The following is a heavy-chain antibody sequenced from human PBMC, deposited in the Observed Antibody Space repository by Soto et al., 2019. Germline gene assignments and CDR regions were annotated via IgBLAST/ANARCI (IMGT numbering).Heavy chain of an antibody. V-gene: IGHV3-21*01. CDR3: ARVKFRQAACFDY. J-gene: IGHJ4*02. D-gene: IGHD2-15*01. Sequence: EVQLVESGGGLVKPGGSLRLSCAASGFTFSSYSMNWVRQAPGKGLEWVSSISSSSSYIYYADSVKGRFTISRDNAKNSLYLQMNSLRAEDTAVYYCARVKFRQAACFDYWGQGTLVTVSS. CDR2: ISSSSSYI. CDR1: GFTFSSYS.